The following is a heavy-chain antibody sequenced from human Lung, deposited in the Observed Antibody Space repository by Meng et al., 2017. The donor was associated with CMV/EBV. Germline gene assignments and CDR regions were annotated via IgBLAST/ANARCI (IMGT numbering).Heavy chain of an antibody. CDR2: ISGGGDRT. CDR3: AKGPLRSGSYPSYFDY. D-gene: IGHD1-26*01. Sequence: GEXXKISCAASGFPFSSSALSWVRQAPGKGLEWVSAISGGGDRTYNADSVRGRFTICRDESKNTVYLQMGSLRAEDTAVYYCAKGPLRSGSYPSYFDYWGQGALVTVSS. V-gene: IGHV3-23*01. CDR1: GFPFSSSA. J-gene: IGHJ4*02.